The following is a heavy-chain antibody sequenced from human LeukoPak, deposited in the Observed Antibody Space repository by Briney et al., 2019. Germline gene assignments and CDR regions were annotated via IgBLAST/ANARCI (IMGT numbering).Heavy chain of an antibody. CDR2: MNPNSGNT. Sequence: GASVKVSCKASGYTFTSYDINWVREATAQGLEWMGWMNPNSGNTGYAQKYQGRVTITRNTSISTAYMELSSLRSEDTAIYYCAKGAGGFSYCNWFDPWGQGSLVTVSS. CDR3: AKGAGGFSYCNWFDP. J-gene: IGHJ5*02. D-gene: IGHD5-18*01. CDR1: GYTFTSYD. V-gene: IGHV1-8*03.